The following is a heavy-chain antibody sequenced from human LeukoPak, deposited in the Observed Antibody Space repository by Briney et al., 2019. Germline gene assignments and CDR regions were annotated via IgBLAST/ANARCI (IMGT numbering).Heavy chain of an antibody. CDR3: ARAVASIFDY. CDR2: TYYRSKWYN. D-gene: IGHD6-19*01. CDR1: GDSVASNSTA. J-gene: IGHJ4*02. V-gene: IGHV6-1*01. Sequence: SQTLSPTCVISGDSVASNSTACNWIRQSPSRGLEWLGRTYYRSKWYNDYAVSVKSRITINPDTSKNQFSLQLNSVTPEDTAVYYCARAVASIFDYWGQGPLVTVSS.